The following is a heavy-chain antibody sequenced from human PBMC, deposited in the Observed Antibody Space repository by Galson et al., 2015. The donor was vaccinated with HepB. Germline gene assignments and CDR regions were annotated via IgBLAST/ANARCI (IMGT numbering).Heavy chain of an antibody. J-gene: IGHJ6*02. CDR1: GGTFSSYA. Sequence: SVKVSCKASGGTFSSYAISWVRQAPGQGLEWMGGIIPIFGTANYAQKFQGRVTITADKSTSTAYMELSSLRSEDTAVYYCARDRDTAMAYYGMDVWGPGTTVTVSS. V-gene: IGHV1-69*06. CDR3: ARDRDTAMAYYGMDV. D-gene: IGHD5-18*01. CDR2: IIPIFGTA.